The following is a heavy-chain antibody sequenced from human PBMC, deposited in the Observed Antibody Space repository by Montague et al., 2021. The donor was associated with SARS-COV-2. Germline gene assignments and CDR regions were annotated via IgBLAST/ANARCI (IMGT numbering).Heavy chain of an antibody. Sequence: SETLSLTCTVSGGSINPYYWSWIRQPPGKGLEWIGNINYTGSTNYNSSLKSRLTISVDTSKDQFSLKVTSVTPADTAVYYCARAGWELRVGGYYFDYWGQGTLVTVSS. D-gene: IGHD1-26*01. V-gene: IGHV4-59*01. CDR2: INYTGST. CDR1: GGSINPYY. CDR3: ARAGWELRVGGYYFDY. J-gene: IGHJ4*02.